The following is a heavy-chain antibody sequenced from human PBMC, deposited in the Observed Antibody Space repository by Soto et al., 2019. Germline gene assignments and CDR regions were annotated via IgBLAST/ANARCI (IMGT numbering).Heavy chain of an antibody. CDR3: AGRPHGFDI. J-gene: IGHJ3*02. CDR2: IKEDGSQK. Sequence: EVQVVESGGDLVQPGGSLSLSCAASGFTFSRFWMSWARQAPGKGLEWVATIKEDGSQKYYVDSVKGRFSISRDNAKNQMHLQRNSLRYEDTGVYYCAGRPHGFDIWGQGTTVTVSS. CDR1: GFTFSRFW. D-gene: IGHD1-1*01. V-gene: IGHV3-7*05.